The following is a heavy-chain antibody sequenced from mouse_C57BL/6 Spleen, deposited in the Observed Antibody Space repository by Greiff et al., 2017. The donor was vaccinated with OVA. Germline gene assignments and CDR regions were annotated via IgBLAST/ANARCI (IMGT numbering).Heavy chain of an antibody. CDR2: INPGSGGT. D-gene: IGHD1-2*01. CDR1: GYAFTNYL. CDR3: ARGGYGYYFDY. V-gene: IGHV1-54*01. J-gene: IGHJ2*01. Sequence: QVQLQQSGAELVRPGTSVKVSCKASGYAFTNYLLEWVKQRPGQGLEWIGVINPGSGGTNYNEKFKGKATLTADKSSSTAYMQLSSLTSEDSAVYFCARGGYGYYFDYWGQGTTLTVSS.